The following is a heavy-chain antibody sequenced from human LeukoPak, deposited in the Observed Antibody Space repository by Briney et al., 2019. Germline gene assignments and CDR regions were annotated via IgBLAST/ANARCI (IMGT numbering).Heavy chain of an antibody. Sequence: SETLSLTCTVSGGSISTFYWSWIRQPPGKGLEWIGYIYYSGSTNYNPSLKSRVTISLDTSKNQFSLKLSSVTAADTAVYYCARSSSGWYGNDAFDIWGQGTMVTVSS. D-gene: IGHD6-19*01. V-gene: IGHV4-59*01. J-gene: IGHJ3*02. CDR3: ARSSSGWYGNDAFDI. CDR2: IYYSGST. CDR1: GGSISTFY.